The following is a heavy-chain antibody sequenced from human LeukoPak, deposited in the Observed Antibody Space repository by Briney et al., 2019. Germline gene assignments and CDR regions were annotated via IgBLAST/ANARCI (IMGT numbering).Heavy chain of an antibody. CDR3: ARMAAGAPGFYYYYYYMDV. CDR1: GYTFIGYY. D-gene: IGHD6-13*01. Sequence: ASVKVSCKASGYTFIGYYMHWVRQAPGQGLEWMRWIRAYNGNTNYAQKLQGRVTMTTDTSTSTAYMELRSLRSDDTAVYYCARMAAGAPGFYYYYYYMDVWGKGTTVTISS. CDR2: IRAYNGNT. J-gene: IGHJ6*03. V-gene: IGHV1-18*04.